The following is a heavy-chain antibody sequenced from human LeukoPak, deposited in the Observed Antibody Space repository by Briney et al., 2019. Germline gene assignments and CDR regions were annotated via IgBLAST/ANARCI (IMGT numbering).Heavy chain of an antibody. J-gene: IGHJ4*02. CDR1: GFTFSSYS. Sequence: GGSLKLSCAGSGFTFSSYSRNWVRQAPGKGMEWVSSISSSSSYIYYADSVKGRFTISRDNAKNSLYLQMNSLRAEDTAVYYCARDPYCSSTSCYYDYRGQGTLVTVSS. V-gene: IGHV3-21*01. CDR2: ISSSSSYI. D-gene: IGHD2-2*01. CDR3: ARDPYCSSTSCYYDY.